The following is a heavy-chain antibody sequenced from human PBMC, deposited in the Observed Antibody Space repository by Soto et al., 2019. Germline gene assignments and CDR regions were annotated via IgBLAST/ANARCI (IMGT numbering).Heavy chain of an antibody. D-gene: IGHD3-22*01. CDR1: GGTFSSYA. Sequence: QVQLVQSGAEVKKPGYSVKVSCKASGGTFSSYAISWVRQAPGQGLEWMGGIIPIFGTANYAQKFQGRVTITADESTSTAYMGLSSLRSEDTAVYYCARVVRPYYYDSSGYAGEYYFDYGGQGTLVTVSS. V-gene: IGHV1-69*12. CDR2: IIPIFGTA. CDR3: ARVVRPYYYDSSGYAGEYYFDY. J-gene: IGHJ4*02.